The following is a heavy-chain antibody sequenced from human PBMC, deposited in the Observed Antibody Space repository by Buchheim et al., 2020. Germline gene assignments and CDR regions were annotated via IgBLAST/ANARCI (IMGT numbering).Heavy chain of an antibody. CDR3: ATDHFGSGTYLYYYFDY. Sequence: EVQLLESGGGLIQPGGSLRLSCAVSELTFLSYAMHWVRPAPGRGLEWVSGMSTYGVNTYFADSVKGRFTISRDNSRNTLFLQMNSLRAEDTAVYYCATDHFGSGTYLYYYFDYWGQGTL. CDR1: ELTFLSYA. D-gene: IGHD3-10*01. CDR2: MSTYGVNT. V-gene: IGHV3-23*01. J-gene: IGHJ4*01.